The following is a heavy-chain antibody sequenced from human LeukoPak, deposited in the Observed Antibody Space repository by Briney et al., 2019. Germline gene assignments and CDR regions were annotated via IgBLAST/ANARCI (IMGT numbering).Heavy chain of an antibody. D-gene: IGHD6-19*01. Sequence: ASVKVSCKTSGYTFTTYGISWVRQAPGQGLEWMGWISGYKGNTKYAQKLQDRVTMTTDTSTSTAYMELSSLRSEDTAVYYCASDVRGSGWYRFDYWGQGTLVTVSS. CDR2: ISGYKGNT. CDR1: GYTFTTYG. CDR3: ASDVRGSGWYRFDY. J-gene: IGHJ4*02. V-gene: IGHV1-18*01.